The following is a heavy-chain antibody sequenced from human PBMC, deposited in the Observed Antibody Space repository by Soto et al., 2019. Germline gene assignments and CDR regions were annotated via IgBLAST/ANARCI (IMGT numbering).Heavy chain of an antibody. CDR1: GYTFTTSW. CDR2: IYPGDSDT. J-gene: IGHJ6*02. CDR3: ARLTVKWRRYPYYCGMDV. V-gene: IGHV5-51*01. Sequence: PGESLKISCKGSGYTFTTSWIGWVRQMPGKGLEWMGIIYPGDSDTRYSPSFQGQVTISADKSIGTAYLQWSSLEASDTAMYYCARLTVKWRRYPYYCGMDVWGQGTTVTVSS. D-gene: IGHD5-12*01.